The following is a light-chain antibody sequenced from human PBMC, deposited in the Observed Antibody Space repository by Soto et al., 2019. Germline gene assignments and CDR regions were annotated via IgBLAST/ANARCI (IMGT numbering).Light chain of an antibody. CDR2: GNT. Sequence: QHLLTQPPSGTGAPGQRVTITYTESSSNIGAGYDVHWYLQLPGTAPKLLIYGNTNRPSGVPDRFSGSKSGSSASLAITGLQAEDEADYYCQSHDSSLHASVFGTGTKVTVL. CDR3: QSHDSSLHASV. J-gene: IGLJ1*01. V-gene: IGLV1-40*01. CDR1: SSNIGAGYD.